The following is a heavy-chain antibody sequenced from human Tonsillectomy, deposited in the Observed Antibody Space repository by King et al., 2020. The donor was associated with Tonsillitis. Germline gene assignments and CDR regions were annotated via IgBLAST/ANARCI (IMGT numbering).Heavy chain of an antibody. D-gene: IGHD6-19*01. J-gene: IGHJ4*02. V-gene: IGHV3-9*01. Sequence: QLVQSGGGLVQPGRSLRLSCAVSGFTFDDYAMHWVRQAPGKGLEWVSGISWNSGSIGYADSVKGRFTISRDNAKNSLYLQMNSLRAEDTALYYCAKAFDWAVAGTGFDYWGQGTLVTVSS. CDR1: GFTFDDYA. CDR2: ISWNSGSI. CDR3: AKAFDWAVAGTGFDY.